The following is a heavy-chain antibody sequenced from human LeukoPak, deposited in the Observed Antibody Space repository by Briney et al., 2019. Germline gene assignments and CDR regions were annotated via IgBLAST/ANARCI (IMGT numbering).Heavy chain of an antibody. V-gene: IGHV3-7*02. CDR3: TSMTEWYSLPDY. CDR2: IKQDGSEK. D-gene: IGHD3-3*01. J-gene: IGHJ4*02. Sequence: PGGSLRLSCEASGFTFSNYWMSWVRQAPGKGLEWVANIKQDGSEKYYVDSVKGRFTISRDNAKNSLYLQMNSLRAEDTAVYYCTSMTEWYSLPDYWGQGTLVTVSS. CDR1: GFTFSNYW.